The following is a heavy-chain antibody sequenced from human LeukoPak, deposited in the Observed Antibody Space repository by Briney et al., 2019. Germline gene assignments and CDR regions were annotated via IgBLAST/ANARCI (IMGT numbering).Heavy chain of an antibody. Sequence: SETLSLTCTVSGGSIDSHYWHWIRQSPGMGLEWIGYISHSGNTRYNPSLESRVTTSVDKPKNQFSLKLMSVAAADTAVYYCARGYSNPTTSYVRWLDPWGQGTLVTVSS. CDR3: ARGYSNPTTSYVRWLDP. J-gene: IGHJ5*02. CDR2: ISHSGNT. V-gene: IGHV4-59*11. CDR1: GGSIDSHY. D-gene: IGHD3-10*02.